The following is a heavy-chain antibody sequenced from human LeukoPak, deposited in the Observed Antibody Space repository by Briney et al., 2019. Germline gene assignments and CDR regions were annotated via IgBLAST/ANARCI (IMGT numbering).Heavy chain of an antibody. CDR1: GFTFSSYA. Sequence: GGSLRLSCAASGFTFSSYAMHWVRQAPGKGLEWVAVISYDGSNKYYADSVKGRFTISRDNSKNTLYLQMNSLRVEDTAIYYCAKDRLSGSYYDGAFDIWGQGTMVTVSS. CDR2: ISYDGSNK. D-gene: IGHD1-26*01. J-gene: IGHJ3*02. CDR3: AKDRLSGSYYDGAFDI. V-gene: IGHV3-30*04.